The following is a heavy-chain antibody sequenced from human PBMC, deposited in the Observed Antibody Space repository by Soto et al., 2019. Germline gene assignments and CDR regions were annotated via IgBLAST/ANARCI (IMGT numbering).Heavy chain of an antibody. CDR1: GYTFTTYC. D-gene: IGHD6-19*01. CDR2: ISPNNGDT. V-gene: IGHV1-18*04. Sequence: ASVKVSCKASGYTFTTYCIHWVRQAPGQGLEWVGRISPNNGDTNYAQKLQGRVTMTTDTSTTTAYMELRSLRSDDTAVYYCAREGDSSGWYVAEFYYYYGMDVWGQGTTVTVSS. J-gene: IGHJ6*02. CDR3: AREGDSSGWYVAEFYYYYGMDV.